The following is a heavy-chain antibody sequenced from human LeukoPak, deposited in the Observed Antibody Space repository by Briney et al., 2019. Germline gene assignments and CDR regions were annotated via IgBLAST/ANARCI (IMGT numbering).Heavy chain of an antibody. CDR1: GFTFSFYA. D-gene: IGHD3-22*01. V-gene: IGHV3-23*01. Sequence: GGSLRLSCAASGFTFSFYAMSWVRQAPGKGLEWVSAIRGGGGGTYYADSVKGRFNISRDNSKSTLYLQMNSLRAEDTAIYFCAKVLKNGYDYYGMDVWGQGTTVTVSS. CDR3: AKVLKNGYDYYGMDV. J-gene: IGHJ6*02. CDR2: IRGGGGGT.